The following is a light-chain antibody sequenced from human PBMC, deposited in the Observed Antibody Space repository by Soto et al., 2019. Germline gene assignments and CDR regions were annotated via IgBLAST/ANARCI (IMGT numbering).Light chain of an antibody. CDR1: SSNIGKNV. J-gene: IGLJ3*02. Sequence: QSVLTQPPSVSAAPGQKVTISCSGSSSNIGKNVVSWYQQFPGTAPKLLIYDNNKRPSGIPDRFSGSTSGTSATLAITGLQTGDEADYYCAAWDTSLTAGVFGGGTQLTVL. V-gene: IGLV1-51*01. CDR2: DNN. CDR3: AAWDTSLTAGV.